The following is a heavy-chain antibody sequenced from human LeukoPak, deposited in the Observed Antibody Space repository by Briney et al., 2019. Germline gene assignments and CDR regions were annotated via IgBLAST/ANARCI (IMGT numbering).Heavy chain of an antibody. CDR1: GFTFSSYS. CDR2: ISSSSSGNYV. J-gene: IGHJ4*02. CDR3: ARDIAAYSSSWYFDD. D-gene: IGHD6-13*01. Sequence: GGSLRLSCAASGFTFSSYSMNWVRQAPGKGLEWVSSISSSSSGNYVFYADSVKGRFSISRDNAKNSLYLQMNSLRAEGTAVYYCARDIAAYSSSWYFDDWGQGSLVTVSS. V-gene: IGHV3-21*01.